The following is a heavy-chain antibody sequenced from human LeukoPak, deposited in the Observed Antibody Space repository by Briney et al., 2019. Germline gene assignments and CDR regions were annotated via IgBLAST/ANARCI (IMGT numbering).Heavy chain of an antibody. CDR3: ARAGYSNRWDGVDY. J-gene: IGHJ4*02. Sequence: GESLKISCKGSGYTFTNYWIGWVRQMPGKGLEFMGIIYPGDSDTRYSPSFQGQVTISVDKSINTAYLQWSSLKASDSAMYFCARAGYSNRWDGVDYWGQGTLVTVSS. CDR1: GYTFTNYW. D-gene: IGHD2/OR15-2a*01. V-gene: IGHV5-51*01. CDR2: IYPGDSDT.